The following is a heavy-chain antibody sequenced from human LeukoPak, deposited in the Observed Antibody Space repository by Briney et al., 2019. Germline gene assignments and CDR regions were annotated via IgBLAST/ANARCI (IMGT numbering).Heavy chain of an antibody. CDR2: IRYDGSNK. V-gene: IGHV3-30*02. Sequence: GGSLRLSCAASGFTFSSYGMHWVRQAPGKGLEWVAFIRYDGSNKYYADSVKGRFTISRDNSKNTLYLQMNSLRAEDTAVYYCARAPLVGATSGYTDAFDIWGQGTMVTVSS. CDR3: ARAPLVGATSGYTDAFDI. CDR1: GFTFSSYG. J-gene: IGHJ3*02. D-gene: IGHD1-26*01.